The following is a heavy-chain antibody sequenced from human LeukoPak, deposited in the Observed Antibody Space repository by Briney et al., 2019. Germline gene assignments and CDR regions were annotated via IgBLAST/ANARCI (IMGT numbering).Heavy chain of an antibody. CDR3: AKDRERGYSGYDYFDY. Sequence: PGGSLRLSCAASGFTFSSYSMNWVRQAPGKGLEWVSSISSSSSSYKYYSDSVKVRFTISRDNAKNSLYLQMNSLRAEDTAVYYCAKDRERGYSGYDYFDYWGQGTLVTVSS. D-gene: IGHD5-12*01. CDR2: ISSSSSSYK. J-gene: IGHJ4*02. CDR1: GFTFSSYS. V-gene: IGHV3-21*01.